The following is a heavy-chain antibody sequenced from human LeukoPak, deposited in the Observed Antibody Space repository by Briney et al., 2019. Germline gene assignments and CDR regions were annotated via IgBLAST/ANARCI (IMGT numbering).Heavy chain of an antibody. Sequence: PGGSLRLSCAASGFNFKNYDFHWVRQAAGKRLEWVSGIGTVTDTCYLDSVEGRFTISRENAKNSFYLQMNGMRAGDTAVYYCARGWGGHGRSWGALDFWGQGILVTVSS. J-gene: IGHJ4*02. V-gene: IGHV3-13*01. D-gene: IGHD3-16*01. CDR3: ARGWGGHGRSWGALDF. CDR2: IGTVTDT. CDR1: GFNFKNYD.